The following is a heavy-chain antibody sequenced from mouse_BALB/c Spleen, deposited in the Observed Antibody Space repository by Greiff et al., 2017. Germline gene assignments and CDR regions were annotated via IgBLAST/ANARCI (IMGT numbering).Heavy chain of an antibody. J-gene: IGHJ3*01. Sequence: EVKLQESGGGLVKPGGSLKLSCAASGFAFSSYDMSWVRQTPEKRLEWVAYISSGGGSTYYPDTVKGRFTISRDNAKNTLYLQMSSLKSEDTAMYYCASYGNYAWFAYWGQGTLVTVSA. D-gene: IGHD2-1*01. CDR3: ASYGNYAWFAY. V-gene: IGHV5-12-1*01. CDR2: ISSGGGST. CDR1: GFAFSSYD.